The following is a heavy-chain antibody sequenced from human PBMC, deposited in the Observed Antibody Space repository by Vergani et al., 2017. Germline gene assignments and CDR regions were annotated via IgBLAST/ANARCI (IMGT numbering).Heavy chain of an antibody. D-gene: IGHD3-3*01. Sequence: QVQLVQSGAEVKKPGASVKVSCKASGYTFTGYYMHWVRQAPGQGLEWMGWINPNSGGTNYAQKFQDRVTMTRDTSISTAYMELSRLRSDDTAVYYCAFAAGYYDFFDAFDIWGQGTMVTVSS. CDR3: AFAAGYYDFFDAFDI. J-gene: IGHJ3*02. V-gene: IGHV1-2*02. CDR2: INPNSGGT. CDR1: GYTFTGYY.